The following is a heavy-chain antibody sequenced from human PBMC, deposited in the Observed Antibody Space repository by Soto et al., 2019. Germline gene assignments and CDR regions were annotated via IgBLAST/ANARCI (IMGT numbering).Heavy chain of an antibody. Sequence: QVQLQESGPGLVKPSGTLSLTCAVSGGSISSSYWWSWIRQPPGKGLEWIGQIFHSGNTDYNPSLKSRLTISVDKSKNQFSLKLSSVTAADTAVYYCVREGGIPGGGTLFDPWGQGTLVTVSS. V-gene: IGHV4-4*02. J-gene: IGHJ5*02. CDR1: GGSISSSYW. CDR2: IFHSGNT. D-gene: IGHD6-13*01. CDR3: VREGGIPGGGTLFDP.